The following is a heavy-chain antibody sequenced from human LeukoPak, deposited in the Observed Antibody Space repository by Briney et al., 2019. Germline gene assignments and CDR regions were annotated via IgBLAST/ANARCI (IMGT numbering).Heavy chain of an antibody. V-gene: IGHV5-51*01. Sequence: GESLKISCKGSGYSFTSYWIGWVRQMPGKGLEWMVIIYPGDSDTRYSPSFQGQVTISADKSISTAYLQWSSLKASDTAMYYCARHVRYSSGSNWFDPWGQGTLATVSS. D-gene: IGHD6-19*01. CDR2: IYPGDSDT. CDR3: ARHVRYSSGSNWFDP. J-gene: IGHJ5*02. CDR1: GYSFTSYW.